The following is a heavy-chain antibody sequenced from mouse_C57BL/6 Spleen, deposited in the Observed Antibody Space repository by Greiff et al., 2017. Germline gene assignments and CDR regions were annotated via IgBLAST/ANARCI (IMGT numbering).Heavy chain of an antibody. V-gene: IGHV5-6*01. CDR3: ARSKGYFDY. CDR2: ISSGGSYT. D-gene: IGHD2-5*01. CDR1: GFTFSSYG. J-gene: IGHJ2*01. Sequence: EVTVVESGGDLVKPGGSLKLSCAASGFTFSSYGMSWVRPTPDKRLAWVATISSGGSYTYYPDSVKGRFTISRDNAKNTLYLQMSSLKSEDTAMYYCARSKGYFDYWGQGTTLTVSS.